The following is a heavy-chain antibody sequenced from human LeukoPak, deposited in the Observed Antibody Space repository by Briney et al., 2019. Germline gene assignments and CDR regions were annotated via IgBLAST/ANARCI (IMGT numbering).Heavy chain of an antibody. CDR2: FSATDGSA. V-gene: IGHV3-23*01. J-gene: IGHJ3*01. CDR3: ARAKIAAGGTGAFDV. D-gene: IGHD6-13*01. CDR1: GFTFSTYW. Sequence: GGSRRLSCSASGFTFSTYWMTWIRQAPGKWLDWVSAFSATDGSAQYAESVEARFTISRDNSKNTLFLQMNSLGAEDTAVYYCARAKIAAGGTGAFDVWGQGTLVTVSS.